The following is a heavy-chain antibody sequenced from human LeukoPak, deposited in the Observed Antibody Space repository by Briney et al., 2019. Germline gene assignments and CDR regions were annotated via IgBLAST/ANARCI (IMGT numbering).Heavy chain of an antibody. V-gene: IGHV4-59*12. Sequence: PSETLSLTCTVSGGSISSYYWSWIRQPPGKGLEWIGYIYYSGSTNYNPSLKSRVTISVDTSKNQFSLKLSSVTAADTAVYYCARGGLWFLPHFDYWGQGTLVTVSS. CDR3: ARGGLWFLPHFDY. CDR1: GGSISSYY. J-gene: IGHJ4*02. D-gene: IGHD3-10*01. CDR2: IYYSGST.